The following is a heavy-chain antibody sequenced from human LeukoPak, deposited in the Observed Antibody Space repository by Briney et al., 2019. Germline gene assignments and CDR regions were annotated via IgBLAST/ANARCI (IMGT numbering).Heavy chain of an antibody. CDR2: ISGSAGNT. CDR3: AKGMTTVTIDAFDI. Sequence: GGSLRLSCAASGFNFGYYGMNWVRQAPGKGLEWVAGISGSAGNTYYADSVKGRFTISRDTSKNTLYLQMNSLRAEDTAVYYCAKGMTTVTIDAFDIWGQGTMVTVSS. J-gene: IGHJ3*02. CDR1: GFNFGYYG. D-gene: IGHD4-17*01. V-gene: IGHV3-23*01.